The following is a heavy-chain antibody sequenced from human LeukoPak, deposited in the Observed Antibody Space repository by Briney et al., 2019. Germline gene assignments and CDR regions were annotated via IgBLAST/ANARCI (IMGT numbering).Heavy chain of an antibody. D-gene: IGHD6-13*01. V-gene: IGHV3-64D*06. CDR3: VKDLYKGDSSSWYYFHY. J-gene: IGHJ4*02. CDR2: ISANGGRT. Sequence: SGGSLRLSCSASGFIISNYAMHWVRQAPGKGLEYVSAISANGGRTYYADSVKGRFTISRDNSKNTLYLQMSSLRAEDTAIYHCVKDLYKGDSSSWYYFHYWGQGTLVTVSS. CDR1: GFIISNYA.